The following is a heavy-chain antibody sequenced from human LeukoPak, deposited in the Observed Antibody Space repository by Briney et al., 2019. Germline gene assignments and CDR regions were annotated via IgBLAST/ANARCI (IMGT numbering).Heavy chain of an antibody. V-gene: IGHV4-39*07. CDR2: IYYSGST. J-gene: IGHJ3*02. Sequence: SETLSLTCTVSGGSISSSSYYWGWIRQPPGKGLEWIGSIYYSGSTYYNPSLKSRVTISVDTSKNQFSLKLSSVTAADTAVYYCARYCSGGSCYSRLRDAFDIWGQGTMVTVSS. D-gene: IGHD2-15*01. CDR3: ARYCSGGSCYSRLRDAFDI. CDR1: GGSISSSSYY.